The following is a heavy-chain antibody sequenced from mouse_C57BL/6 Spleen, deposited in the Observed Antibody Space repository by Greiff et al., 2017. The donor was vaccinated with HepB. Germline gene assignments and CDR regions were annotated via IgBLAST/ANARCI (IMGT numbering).Heavy chain of an antibody. V-gene: IGHV1-19*01. J-gene: IGHJ2*01. CDR1: GYTFTDYY. Sequence: EVHLVESGPVLVKPGASVKMSCKASGYTFTDYYMNWVKQSHGKSLEWIGVINPYNGGTSYNQKFKGKATLTVDKSSSTAYMELNSLTSEDSAVYYCAREGGAFDYWGQGTTLTVSS. CDR3: AREGGAFDY. CDR2: INPYNGGT. D-gene: IGHD3-1*01.